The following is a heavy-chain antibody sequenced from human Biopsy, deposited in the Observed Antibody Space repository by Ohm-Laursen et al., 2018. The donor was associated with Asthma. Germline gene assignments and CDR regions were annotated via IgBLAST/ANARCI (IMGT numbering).Heavy chain of an antibody. V-gene: IGHV1-2*06. CDR2: INPNGGGT. Sequence: ASVKVSCKASGYAFIGSHIHWMRQAPGQGLEWMGRINPNGGGTNYAQKFQGRVTMTRDTFISTAYMEVSRLRSDDTAVYYCARGQKSAGDRWFDPWGQGTLVTVSS. J-gene: IGHJ5*02. CDR1: GYAFIGSH. CDR3: ARGQKSAGDRWFDP. D-gene: IGHD6-13*01.